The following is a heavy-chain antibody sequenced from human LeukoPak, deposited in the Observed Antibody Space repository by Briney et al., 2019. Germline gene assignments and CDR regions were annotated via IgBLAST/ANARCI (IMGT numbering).Heavy chain of an antibody. CDR2: IDRDGSRI. CDR1: GFTFSSYW. V-gene: IGHV3-74*01. Sequence: GGSLRLSCAVSGFTFSSYWMHWVRQAPGKGLVWVSRIDRDGSRINYADSVKGRFTISRDNGKNTLYLQMNSLRAEDTAVYYCVRDFGGSRDYWGQGTLVIVSS. D-gene: IGHD3-10*01. J-gene: IGHJ4*02. CDR3: VRDFGGSRDY.